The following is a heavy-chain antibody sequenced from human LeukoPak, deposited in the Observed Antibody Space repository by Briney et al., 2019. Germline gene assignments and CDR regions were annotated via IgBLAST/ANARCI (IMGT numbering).Heavy chain of an antibody. CDR3: ARERRTTYGPYYYYYMDV. D-gene: IGHD4-11*01. V-gene: IGHV3-21*01. J-gene: IGHJ6*03. CDR1: GFTFSTYT. CDR2: ISSTSSYI. Sequence: GGSLRLSCAASGFTFSTYTMNWVRQAPGKGLEWVSSISSTSSYIYYADSVKGRFTISRDNAKNSLYLQMNSLRAEDTAMYYCARERRTTYGPYYYYYMDVWGIGTTVTVSS.